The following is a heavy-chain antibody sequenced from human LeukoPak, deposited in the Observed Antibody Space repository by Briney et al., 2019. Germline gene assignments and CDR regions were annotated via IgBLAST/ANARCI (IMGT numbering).Heavy chain of an antibody. CDR3: AKHYMGSYDNRGLDY. V-gene: IGHV4-39*01. Sequence: SETLSLTCTGSGGSISSISYYWGWPRQPPGRGLEWIGSIYYSGYTYYNPSVESRVTISVDTSKNQFSLKLSSVTAADTAIYYCAKHYMGSYDNRGLDYWGQGIVVTVSP. J-gene: IGHJ4*02. CDR2: IYYSGYT. D-gene: IGHD3-10*01. CDR1: GGSISSISYY.